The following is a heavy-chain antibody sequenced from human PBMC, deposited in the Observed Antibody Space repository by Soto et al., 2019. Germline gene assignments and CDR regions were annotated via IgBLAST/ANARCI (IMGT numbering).Heavy chain of an antibody. D-gene: IGHD3-10*01. CDR2: IYYSGTT. Sequence: QVQLQESGPGLVKPSQTLSLTCTVSGASISSGGYYWSWIRQHPGKGLEWIGDIYYSGTTFYNPSLKRRLTTSVDTSKNLFSLNLNSVTAADTAVYYCARGSMVRGRPEGWFDPWGQGTLVTVSS. J-gene: IGHJ5*02. CDR3: ARGSMVRGRPEGWFDP. V-gene: IGHV4-31*03. CDR1: GASISSGGYY.